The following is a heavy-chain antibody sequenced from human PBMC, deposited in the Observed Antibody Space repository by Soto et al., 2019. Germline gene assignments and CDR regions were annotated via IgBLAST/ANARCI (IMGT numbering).Heavy chain of an antibody. CDR3: ARGRQVLRYFDWSPYYYGMDV. Sequence: ASVKVSCKASGYTFTSYGISWVRQAPGQGLEWMGRISAYNGNTKYVQKFQGRVTITRDTSASTAYMELSSLRSEDTAVYYCARGRQVLRYFDWSPYYYGMDVWGQGTTVTVSS. CDR2: ISAYNGNT. CDR1: GYTFTSYG. D-gene: IGHD3-9*01. V-gene: IGHV1-18*01. J-gene: IGHJ6*02.